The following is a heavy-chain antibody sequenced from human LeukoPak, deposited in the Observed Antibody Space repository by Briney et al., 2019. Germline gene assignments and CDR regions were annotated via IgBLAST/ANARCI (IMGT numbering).Heavy chain of an antibody. D-gene: IGHD3-22*01. Sequence: ASVKVSCKASGYTFTSYGISWVRQAPGQGLEWMGWISAYNGNTNYAQKLQGRVTMTTDTSTSTAYMELRSLRSDGTAVYYCARAFLYYYDSSGYPSPHHDYWGQGTLVTVSS. V-gene: IGHV1-18*01. J-gene: IGHJ4*02. CDR2: ISAYNGNT. CDR3: ARAFLYYYDSSGYPSPHHDY. CDR1: GYTFTSYG.